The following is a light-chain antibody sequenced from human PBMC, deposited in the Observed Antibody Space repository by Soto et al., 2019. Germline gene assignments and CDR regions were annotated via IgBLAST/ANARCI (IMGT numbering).Light chain of an antibody. V-gene: IGLV2-8*01. CDR1: SSDVGGYNY. CDR3: SSYAVSSNV. Sequence: QSALTQPPSASGSPGHAVAISCTGTSSDVGGYNYVSWYQQHPGKAPKLMIYEVNKRPSGVPDRFSGSNSGNTASLTVSGLQAENEADYYCSSYAVSSNVFGTGTKRTVL. CDR2: EVN. J-gene: IGLJ1*01.